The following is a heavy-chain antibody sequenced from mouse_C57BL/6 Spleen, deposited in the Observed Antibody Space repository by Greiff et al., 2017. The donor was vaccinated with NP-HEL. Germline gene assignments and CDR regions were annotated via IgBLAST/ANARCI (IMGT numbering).Heavy chain of an antibody. Sequence: QVQLQQPGTELVKPGASVKLSCKASGYTFTSYWMHWVKQRPGQGLEWLGNINPSNGGTNYNKKFKSKSTLTVDKSSSTAYMQLSSLTSEDSADYYCASLDYWGQGTTLTVSS. CDR1: GYTFTSYW. J-gene: IGHJ2*01. CDR3: ASLDY. CDR2: INPSNGGT. V-gene: IGHV1-53*01.